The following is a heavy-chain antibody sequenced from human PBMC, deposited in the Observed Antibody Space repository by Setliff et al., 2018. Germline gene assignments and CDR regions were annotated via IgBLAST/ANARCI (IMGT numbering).Heavy chain of an antibody. CDR2: INPGGGSA. CDR3: ARDVAGSHSGRLDS. J-gene: IGHJ4*02. D-gene: IGHD1-26*01. CDR1: GYTLSRHY. V-gene: IGHV1-46*01. Sequence: ASVKVSCKAAGYTLSRHYMHWVRQAPGQGLEWMGIINPGGGSASIVEMFKGRVTLTTDTSTSIVYMALRVLRSEDTAVYYCARDVAGSHSGRLDSWGQGTLVTVSS.